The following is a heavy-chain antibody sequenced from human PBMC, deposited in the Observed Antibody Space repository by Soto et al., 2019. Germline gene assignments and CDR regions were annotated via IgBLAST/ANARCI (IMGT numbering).Heavy chain of an antibody. D-gene: IGHD6-19*01. CDR2: TYYRSKWYN. CDR1: GDSVSSNRAA. J-gene: IGHJ4*02. CDR3: ARAWGFSSGWYGSFYY. Sequence: QTLSLTCAISGDSVSSNRAAWNWIRQSPSRGLEWLGRTYYRSKWYNDYAVSVKSRITINPDTSKNQFSLQLNSVTPEDTAVYYCARAWGFSSGWYGSFYYWGQGTRVTVSS. V-gene: IGHV6-1*01.